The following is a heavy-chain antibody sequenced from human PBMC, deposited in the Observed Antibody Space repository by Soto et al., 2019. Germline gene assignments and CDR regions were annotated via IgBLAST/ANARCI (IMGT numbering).Heavy chain of an antibody. CDR3: ARAEMSSWHRFDY. J-gene: IGHJ4*02. Sequence: QVQLVESGGGVVQPGRSLRLSCAASGFTLSSNAMHWVRQAPGKGLEWVAVISYDGSKKYYADSVKGRFTISRDNSKNMLYLQMNSLRVEDTAVYYCARAEMSSWHRFDYWGQGTLVTVSS. D-gene: IGHD6-13*01. CDR1: GFTLSSNA. V-gene: IGHV3-30-3*01. CDR2: ISYDGSKK.